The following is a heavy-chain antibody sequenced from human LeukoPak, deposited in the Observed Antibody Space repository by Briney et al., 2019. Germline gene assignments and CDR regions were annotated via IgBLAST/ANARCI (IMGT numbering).Heavy chain of an antibody. Sequence: ASVKVSCKASGGTFSSHAISWVRQAPGQGLEWVGGIVPIFGTTNYAQKFQGRVTITTDESTSTGYMELRSLRSDDTAVYYCARGDSGYDYGFDNWGQGTLVTVSS. J-gene: IGHJ4*02. CDR1: GGTFSSHA. D-gene: IGHD5-12*01. CDR2: IVPIFGTT. CDR3: ARGDSGYDYGFDN. V-gene: IGHV1-69*05.